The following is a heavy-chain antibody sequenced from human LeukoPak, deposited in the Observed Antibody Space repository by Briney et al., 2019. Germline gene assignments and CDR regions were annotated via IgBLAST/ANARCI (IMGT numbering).Heavy chain of an antibody. V-gene: IGHV3-23*01. Sequence: GGSLRLSCAASGFTFSSYAMSWVRQAPGKGLEWVSAISGSGGSTYYADSVKGRFTISRDNSKNTLYLQMNSLRAEDTAVYYCRNDFWSGYSPFDYWGQGTLVTVSS. J-gene: IGHJ4*02. CDR1: GFTFSSYA. CDR3: RNDFWSGYSPFDY. D-gene: IGHD3-3*01. CDR2: ISGSGGST.